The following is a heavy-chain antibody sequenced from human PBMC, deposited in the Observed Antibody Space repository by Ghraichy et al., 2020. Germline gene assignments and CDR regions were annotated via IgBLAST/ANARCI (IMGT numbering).Heavy chain of an antibody. Sequence: GGSLRLSCAASGFTFSSYAMSWVRQAPGKGLEWVSGISGSGAKTNHADSVKGRFSISRDNSKNTVYLQMNSLRAEDTAIYYCAKDRWQSLTRFDHWGQGTLVTVSS. CDR3: AKDRWQSLTRFDH. V-gene: IGHV3-23*01. CDR2: ISGSGAKT. CDR1: GFTFSSYA. J-gene: IGHJ4*02. D-gene: IGHD5-24*01.